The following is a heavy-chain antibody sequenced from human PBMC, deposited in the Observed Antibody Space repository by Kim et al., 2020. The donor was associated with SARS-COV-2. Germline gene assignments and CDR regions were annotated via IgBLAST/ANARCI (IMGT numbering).Heavy chain of an antibody. D-gene: IGHD6-19*01. V-gene: IGHV3-23*01. Sequence: GESLRLSCAASGLTLRSYAMNWVRQGPGKGLEWVSSITRGGDTYYAASVKGRFTISRDNFKDTLSLQLNSLRAEDTGNYYCVSCGPLADRSGWCTFFDHWGQGTLVTVS. CDR3: VSCGPLADRSGWCTFFDH. CDR1: GLTLRSYA. J-gene: IGHJ4*01. CDR2: ITRGGDT.